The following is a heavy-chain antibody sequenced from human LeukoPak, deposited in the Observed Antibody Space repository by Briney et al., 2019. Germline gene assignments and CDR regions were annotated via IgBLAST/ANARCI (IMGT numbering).Heavy chain of an antibody. V-gene: IGHV3-15*01. D-gene: IGHD2-21*02. J-gene: IGHJ4*02. CDR1: GFTFTIAR. CDR2: IKSKTDGETK. CDR3: TTRTRYCGGDCYPFDY. Sequence: GGSLRLSCAASGFTFTIARMSCIRPSPGKGREWVGRIKSKTDGETKDYAAQVKGRFTISRDDSKNTLYMEMNSLKTEDTAVYYCTTRTRYCGGDCYPFDYWGQGTLVTVSS.